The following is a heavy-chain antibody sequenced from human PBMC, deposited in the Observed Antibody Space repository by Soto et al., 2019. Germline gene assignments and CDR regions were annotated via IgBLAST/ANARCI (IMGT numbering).Heavy chain of an antibody. Sequence: SETLSLTCTVSGGSISSGDYYWSWIRQPPGKGLEWIGYIYYSGSTYYNPSLKSRVTISVDTSKNQFSLKLSSVTAADTAVYYCARDGRTYYDFWSGYPDGVGWFDPWGQGTLVTVSS. CDR3: ARDGRTYYDFWSGYPDGVGWFDP. V-gene: IGHV4-30-4*01. CDR2: IYYSGST. CDR1: GGSISSGDYY. J-gene: IGHJ5*02. D-gene: IGHD3-3*01.